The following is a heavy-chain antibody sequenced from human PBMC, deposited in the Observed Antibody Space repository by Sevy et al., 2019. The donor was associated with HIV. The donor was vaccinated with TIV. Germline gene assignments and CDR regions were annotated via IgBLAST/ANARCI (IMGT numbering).Heavy chain of an antibody. CDR1: GFNFISYN. V-gene: IGHV3-21*06. J-gene: IGHJ4*02. Sequence: GGSLRLSCAASGFNFISYNMNWVRQAPGKGLQWVSSISGSSNYIFYAESLKGRFIISRDNVKNTLYLQMNSLRADDTAVYFCARDPPDGSYDYFDYWGQGTLVTVSS. CDR2: ISGSSNYI. D-gene: IGHD1-26*01. CDR3: ARDPPDGSYDYFDY.